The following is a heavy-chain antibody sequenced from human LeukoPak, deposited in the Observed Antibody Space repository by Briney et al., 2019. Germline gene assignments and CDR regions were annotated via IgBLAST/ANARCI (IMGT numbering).Heavy chain of an antibody. CDR3: ARNSPAAMTASYYYYGMDV. J-gene: IGHJ6*02. Sequence: SETLSLTCSVSGGSISSSCYYWGWLRPPPGKGLGGIWSICYSGGTYYNPSLKRRVTVSVDTSKNQFTLKTSSVSAANTAVYYCARNSPAAMTASYYYYGMDVWGQGATVTVSS. V-gene: IGHV4-39*01. D-gene: IGHD2-2*01. CDR1: GGSISSSCYY. CDR2: ICYSGGT.